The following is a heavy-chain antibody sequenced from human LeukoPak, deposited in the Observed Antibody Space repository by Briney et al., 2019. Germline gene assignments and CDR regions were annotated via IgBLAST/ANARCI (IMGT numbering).Heavy chain of an antibody. CDR3: ARERPAFGYCSGGSCYSDY. D-gene: IGHD2-15*01. CDR1: GYTFTSYG. Sequence: GASVKVSCKASGYTFTSYGISWVRQAPAQGLEWMGWISAYNGYTNYSQKLQGRVTMTTDTSTSTAYMELRSLRSDDTAVYYCARERPAFGYCSGGSCYSDYWGQGTLVTVSS. CDR2: ISAYNGYT. J-gene: IGHJ4*02. V-gene: IGHV1-18*01.